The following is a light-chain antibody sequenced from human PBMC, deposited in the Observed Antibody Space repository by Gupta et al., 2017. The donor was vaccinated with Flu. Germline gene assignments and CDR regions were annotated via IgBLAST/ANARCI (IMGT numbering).Light chain of an antibody. V-gene: IGKV3D-20*01. CDR2: DAS. Sequence: EIVLTQSPATLSLSPGERATLSCGASQTVSSNYLAWYQQKPGLARRLIIYDASTRATGIPDRFSGSGSATDFTLTISGLEPEDFAVYYCQQYAVSPPFTFGQGTRLDIK. CDR3: QQYAVSPPFT. CDR1: QTVSSNY. J-gene: IGKJ2*01.